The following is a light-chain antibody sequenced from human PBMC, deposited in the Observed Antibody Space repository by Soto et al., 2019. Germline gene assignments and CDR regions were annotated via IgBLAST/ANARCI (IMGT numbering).Light chain of an antibody. Sequence: DIQMTQSPSSLSASVGDRVTITCRASPGISNYLAWYQQKPGEVPKVLIYAACAFVPSRFSGSGSGTDLTLTISSLQPEDVTTYYCQQYNNSSPMWTSGQGPKVDIK. CDR1: PGISNY. J-gene: IGKJ1*01. CDR2: AAC. CDR3: QQYNNSSPMWT. V-gene: IGKV1-27*01.